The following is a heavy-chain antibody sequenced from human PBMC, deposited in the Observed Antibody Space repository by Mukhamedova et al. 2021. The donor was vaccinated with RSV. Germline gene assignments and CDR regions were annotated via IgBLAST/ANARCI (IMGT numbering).Heavy chain of an antibody. D-gene: IGHD2/OR15-2a*01. CDR1: FTSSY. V-gene: IGHV1-46*04. CDR2: INLSGGGT. Sequence: FTSSYVHWVRQAPGQGLEWMAKINLSGGGTNYAQKLQDRVTMTRDTSTNTVYMELSSLGSEDTAVYYCATFFDGWGQGTLVTV. CDR3: ATFFDG. J-gene: IGHJ4*02.